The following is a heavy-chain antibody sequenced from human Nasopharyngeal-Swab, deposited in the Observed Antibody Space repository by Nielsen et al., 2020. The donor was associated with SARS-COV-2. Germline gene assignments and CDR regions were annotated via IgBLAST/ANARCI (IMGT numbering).Heavy chain of an antibody. V-gene: IGHV4-34*01. CDR3: ARGGGIAARRAVYYFDL. D-gene: IGHD6-6*01. J-gene: IGHJ2*01. CDR2: INHSGRT. CDR1: GGSFSGYS. Sequence: SETLSLTCAVYGGSFSGYSWSWIRQPPGKGLEWIGEINHSGRTNYNPSLKSRVTISVDTSKNQFSLKPSSVTAADTAVYYCARGGGIAARRAVYYFDLWGRGTLVTVSS.